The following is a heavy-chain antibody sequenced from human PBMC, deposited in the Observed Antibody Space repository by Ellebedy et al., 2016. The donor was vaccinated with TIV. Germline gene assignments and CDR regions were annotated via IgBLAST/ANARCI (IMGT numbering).Heavy chain of an antibody. D-gene: IGHD3-10*01. Sequence: PGGSLRLSCAASGFTFSSYAMHWVRQAPGKGLEWVAVMSYDGSNKYYADSVKGRFTISRDTSKNTLYLQMNSLRPEDTAGYYCARDFSYFGSGSYLTNWGQGTLVTVSS. CDR1: GFTFSSYA. CDR2: MSYDGSNK. J-gene: IGHJ4*02. CDR3: ARDFSYFGSGSYLTN. V-gene: IGHV3-30-3*01.